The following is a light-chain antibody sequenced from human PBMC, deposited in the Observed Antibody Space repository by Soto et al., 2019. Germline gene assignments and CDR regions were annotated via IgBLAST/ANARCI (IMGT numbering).Light chain of an antibody. CDR1: QSISSS. CDR2: AAS. J-gene: IGKJ4*01. V-gene: IGKV1-39*01. CDR3: QQSYSTPRT. Sequence: DIQMTQSPSSLSASVGDRVTITCRASQSISSSLNWYQQKPGKAPKLLIYAASSFRSGVPSRFSGSGSGTDFALTISSLQPEDFATYYCQQSYSTPRTFGGVTKVEIK.